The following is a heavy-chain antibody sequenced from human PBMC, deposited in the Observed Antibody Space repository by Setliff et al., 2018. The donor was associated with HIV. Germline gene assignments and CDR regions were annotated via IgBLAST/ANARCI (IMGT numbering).Heavy chain of an antibody. CDR2: INPKSGVT. V-gene: IGHV1-2*06. D-gene: IGHD3-22*01. J-gene: IGHJ4*02. Sequence: ASVKVSCKASGYTFTDYYIHWVRQAPGHGLEWVGRINPKSGVTSYAQNFRARVTMTRDTSSTTAYMELSTLRAEDTAVYYCARDLSYDYDRSSDTFDYWGQGTLVTVSS. CDR3: ARDLSYDYDRSSDTFDY. CDR1: GYTFTDYY.